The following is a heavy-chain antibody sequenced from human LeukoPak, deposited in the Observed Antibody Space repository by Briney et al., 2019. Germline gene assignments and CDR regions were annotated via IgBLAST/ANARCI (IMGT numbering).Heavy chain of an antibody. J-gene: IGHJ4*02. D-gene: IGHD5-18*01. CDR3: AGQLWEYYFDY. V-gene: IGHV3-21*01. CDR2: ISSSSYI. Sequence: GGSLRLSCAASGFTFSSYSMNWVRQAPGKGLEWVSSISSSSYIYYADSVKGRFTISRDNAKNSLYLQMNSLRAEDTAVYYCAGQLWEYYFDYWGQGTLVTVSS. CDR1: GFTFSSYS.